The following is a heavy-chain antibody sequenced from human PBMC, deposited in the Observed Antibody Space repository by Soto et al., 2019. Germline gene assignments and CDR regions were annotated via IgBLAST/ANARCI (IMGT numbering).Heavy chain of an antibody. Sequence: QVQLVQSGAEVKKPGSSVKVSCKASGGTFSSYAISWVRQAPGQGLEWMGGIIPIFGTANYAQKFQGRVTITTDESTSTAYMGLGSLRSGGTAVYYWAGDRGELRGVYGMDVWGQGTTVTVSS. D-gene: IGHD1-26*01. CDR1: GGTFSSYA. CDR3: AGDRGELRGVYGMDV. J-gene: IGHJ6*02. CDR2: IIPIFGTA. V-gene: IGHV1-69*01.